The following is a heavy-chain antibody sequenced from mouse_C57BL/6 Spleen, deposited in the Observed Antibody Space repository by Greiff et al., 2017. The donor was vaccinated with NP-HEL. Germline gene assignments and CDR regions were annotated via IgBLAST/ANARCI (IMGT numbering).Heavy chain of an antibody. CDR1: GYAFTNYL. J-gene: IGHJ2*01. V-gene: IGHV1-54*01. CDR3: ASGTTFDC. Sequence: QVQLQQSGAELVRPGTSVKVSCKASGYAFTNYLIEWVKQRPGQGLEWIGVINPGSGGTNYNEKFKGKATLTADKSSSTAYMQLSSLTSEDSAVYFCASGTTFDCWGPGTTLTVSS. CDR2: INPGSGGT. D-gene: IGHD1-1*01.